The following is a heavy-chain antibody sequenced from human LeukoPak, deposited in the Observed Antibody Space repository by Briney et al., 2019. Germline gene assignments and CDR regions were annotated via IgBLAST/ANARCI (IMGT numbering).Heavy chain of an antibody. Sequence: EASVKVSCKASGYTFTSYYMHWVRQAPGRGLEWVGIINPSGGSTSYAQKFQGRVTMTRDTSTSTVYMELSSLRSEDTAVYYCAKRYSSGWYGLDYWGQGTLVTVSS. V-gene: IGHV1-46*01. CDR1: GYTFTSYY. D-gene: IGHD6-19*01. J-gene: IGHJ4*02. CDR2: INPSGGST. CDR3: AKRYSSGWYGLDY.